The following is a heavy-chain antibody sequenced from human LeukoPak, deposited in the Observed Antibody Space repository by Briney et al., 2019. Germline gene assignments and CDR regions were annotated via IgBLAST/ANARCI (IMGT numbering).Heavy chain of an antibody. CDR2: IRYDGSNK. V-gene: IGHV3-30*02. Sequence: GGSLRLSCAASGFTFSSYSMNWVRQAPGKGLEWVAFIRYDGSNKYYADSVKGRFTISRDNAKNTLYLQMNSLGAEDTAVYYCARDYPPDWGQGTLVTVSA. CDR1: GFTFSSYS. J-gene: IGHJ4*02. CDR3: ARDYPPD.